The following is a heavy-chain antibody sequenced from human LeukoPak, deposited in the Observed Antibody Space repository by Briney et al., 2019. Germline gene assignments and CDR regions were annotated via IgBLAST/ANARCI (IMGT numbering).Heavy chain of an antibody. D-gene: IGHD3-10*01. V-gene: IGHV4-59*01. CDR3: ARVFDSGSQAYFYYMDV. CDR1: GGSIRGYY. J-gene: IGHJ6*03. CDR2: IYSSGST. Sequence: PSETLSLTCNVSGGSIRGYYWSWIRQPPGKGLEWIGYIYSSGSTNYNPSLKSRVTMSVDASKNQFSLKVSSVTAADTAVYYCARVFDSGSQAYFYYMDVWGKGTTVTISS.